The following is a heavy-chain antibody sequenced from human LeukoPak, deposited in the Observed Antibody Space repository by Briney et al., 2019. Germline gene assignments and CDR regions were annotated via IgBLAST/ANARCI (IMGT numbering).Heavy chain of an antibody. V-gene: IGHV1-18*01. CDR3: ARERKSSYDTLTGYYKSDAFDI. D-gene: IGHD3-9*01. CDR1: GYRLITYG. Sequence: ASVQVSCKAAGYRLITYGISWVRQAPGQGLEWMGWISAYNGNTNYAQKLQGRVTVTTDTSTNTAYMELRSLRYDDTAVYYCARERKSSYDTLTGYYKSDAFDIWGQGTMVTVSS. J-gene: IGHJ3*02. CDR2: ISAYNGNT.